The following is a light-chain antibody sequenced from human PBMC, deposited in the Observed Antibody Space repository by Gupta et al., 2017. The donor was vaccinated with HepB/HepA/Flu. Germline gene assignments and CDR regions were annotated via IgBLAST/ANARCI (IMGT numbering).Light chain of an antibody. CDR1: TPNIGSNT. J-gene: IGLJ2*01. Sequence: QSVLTPPTSASGAPRQGVTHSCFGSTPNIGSNTVNWYQQLPGTDPKLLIYSNNQRPSGVPDRFSGSKSGTSASLAISGLQSEDEADYYCAAWDDSLNGPHVVFGGGTKLTVL. V-gene: IGLV1-44*01. CDR2: SNN. CDR3: AAWDDSLNGPHVV.